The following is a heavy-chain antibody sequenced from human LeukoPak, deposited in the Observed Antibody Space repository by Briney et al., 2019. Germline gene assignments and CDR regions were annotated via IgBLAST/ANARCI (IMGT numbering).Heavy chain of an antibody. CDR2: YYTRDSNK. J-gene: IGHJ5*02. V-gene: IGHV5-51*01. CDR1: EYNFADYW. CDR3: VRLHCSGSGCSFWSLGWFDP. D-gene: IGHD2-2*01. Sequence: PGESLRISCKASEYNFADYWSAWVRQKPGKGLEWMEVYYTRDSNKRYSPSFEGQVSVSADKSINAVFLTWSSLKASDSAIYYCVRLHCSGSGCSFWSLGWFDPRGPGTLVTVSS.